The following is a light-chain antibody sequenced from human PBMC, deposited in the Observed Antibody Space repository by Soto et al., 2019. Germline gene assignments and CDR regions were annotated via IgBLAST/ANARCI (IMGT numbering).Light chain of an antibody. Sequence: QSVLTQPPSVSGAPGQRVTISCTGSSSNIGAGYDVHWYQQLPGTAPKLLIYGNSNRPSGVPDRFSGSKSGTSASLAITGLQAEDEADYYCQSYDSSLSVHFGTGTKVTVL. V-gene: IGLV1-40*01. CDR3: QSYDSSLSVH. J-gene: IGLJ1*01. CDR1: SSNIGAGYD. CDR2: GNS.